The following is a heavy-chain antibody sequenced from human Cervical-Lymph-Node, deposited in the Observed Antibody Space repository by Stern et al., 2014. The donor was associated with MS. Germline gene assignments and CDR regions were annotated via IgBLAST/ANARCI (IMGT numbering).Heavy chain of an antibody. CDR3: ARVTSSPERSDW. Sequence: VQLVESGGGVIQPGGSLRLSCTASGFTVSRDYMPWVSKAPGTGLDWVSLIADVGSTVYTHSVKGRFTISRDYSKNTVYLHMTSLRAEDTAMYYCARVTSSPERSDWWGQGTLVTVSS. CDR2: IADVGST. D-gene: IGHD3-16*01. J-gene: IGHJ4*02. V-gene: IGHV3-53*01. CDR1: GFTVSRDY.